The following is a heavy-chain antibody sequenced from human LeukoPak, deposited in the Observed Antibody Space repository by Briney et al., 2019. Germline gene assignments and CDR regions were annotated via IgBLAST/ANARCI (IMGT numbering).Heavy chain of an antibody. D-gene: IGHD5-12*01. CDR3: VKRGNVANFDS. CDR2: IYHSAST. CDR1: GGSVSSGGYY. Sequence: PSQTLSLTCTVSGGSVSSGGYYWSWVRQPPGKGLEWIGEIYHSASTNYQASLKSRVTMSVDKSKDQFSLKLSSVTAADTAVYYCVKRGNVANFDSWGQGILVTVSS. J-gene: IGHJ4*02. V-gene: IGHV4-30-2*01.